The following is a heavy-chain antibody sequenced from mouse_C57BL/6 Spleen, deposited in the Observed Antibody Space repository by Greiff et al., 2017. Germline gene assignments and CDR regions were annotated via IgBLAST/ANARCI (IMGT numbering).Heavy chain of an antibody. Sequence: QVQLQQSGAELVRPGASVTLSCKASGYTFTDYEMHWVKQTPVHGLEWIGAIDPETGGTAYNQKFKGKAILTADKSSSTAYMELRSLTSEDSAVYSCTRANPTVRDLDYWGQGTTLTVSS. V-gene: IGHV1-15*01. CDR3: TRANPTVRDLDY. CDR1: GYTFTDYE. CDR2: IDPETGGT. D-gene: IGHD1-1*01. J-gene: IGHJ2*01.